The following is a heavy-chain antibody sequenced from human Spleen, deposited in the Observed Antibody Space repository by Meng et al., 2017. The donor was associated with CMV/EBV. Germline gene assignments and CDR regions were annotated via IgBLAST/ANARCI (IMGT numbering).Heavy chain of an antibody. CDR2: VNPNSYDT. CDR1: YSFITYD. D-gene: IGHD3-3*01. CDR3: ARSRATFGVVSRGLDP. V-gene: IGHV1-8*03. J-gene: IGHJ5*02. Sequence: YSFITYDIKWARQATGQGLEWVGWVNPNSYDTVYAPKFRGRLTISRDTSKSTAYVDLSSLRSDDTAVYYCARSRATFGVVSRGLDPWGQGTLVTVSS.